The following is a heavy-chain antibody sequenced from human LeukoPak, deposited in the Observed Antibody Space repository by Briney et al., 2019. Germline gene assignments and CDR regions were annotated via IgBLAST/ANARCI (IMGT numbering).Heavy chain of an antibody. D-gene: IGHD5-18*01. V-gene: IGHV4-59*08. Sequence: SETLSLTCTVSGGSISIDHWSWIRQPPGKGLEWIGYMYYSGSTNYNPSLKSRVTISGDTSKNHFSLKLSSVTAADTAVYYCARLNSYYFDYWGQGNLVTVSS. CDR1: GGSISIDH. CDR2: MYYSGST. J-gene: IGHJ4*02. CDR3: ARLNSYYFDY.